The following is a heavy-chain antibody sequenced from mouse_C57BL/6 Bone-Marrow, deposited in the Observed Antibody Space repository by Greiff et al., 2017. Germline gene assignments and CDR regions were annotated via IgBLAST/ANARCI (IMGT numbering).Heavy chain of an antibody. CDR2: ISSGGDYI. D-gene: IGHD2-4*01. Sequence: VQLKESGEGLVKPGGSLKLSCAASGFTFSSYAMSWVRQTPEKRLEWVAYISSGGDYIYYADTVKGRFTISRDNARNTLYLQMSSLKSEDTAMYYCTREEIYDYDVYYYAMDYWGQGTSVTVSS. CDR1: GFTFSSYA. CDR3: TREEIYDYDVYYYAMDY. J-gene: IGHJ4*01. V-gene: IGHV5-9-1*02.